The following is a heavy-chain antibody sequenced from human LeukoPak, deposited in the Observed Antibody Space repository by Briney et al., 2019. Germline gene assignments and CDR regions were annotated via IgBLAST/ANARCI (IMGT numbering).Heavy chain of an antibody. J-gene: IGHJ4*02. CDR2: IYYSGST. V-gene: IGHV4-39*07. CDR1: GGSISSSSYY. D-gene: IGHD4-23*01. CDR3: ARDLYGGNSADY. Sequence: SETLSLTRTVSGGSISSSSYYWGWIRQPPGKGLEWIGSIYYSGSTYYNPSLKSRVAISVDTSKNQFSLKLSSVTAADTAVYYCARDLYGGNSADYWGQGTLVTVSS.